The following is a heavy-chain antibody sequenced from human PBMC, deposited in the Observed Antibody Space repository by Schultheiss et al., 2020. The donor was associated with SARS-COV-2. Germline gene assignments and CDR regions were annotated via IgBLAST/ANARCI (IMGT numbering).Heavy chain of an antibody. V-gene: IGHV4-39*01. J-gene: IGHJ2*01. CDR3: ARHGGWGSHFDL. D-gene: IGHD7-27*01. CDR1: GGSISSSSYY. CDR2: IYHSGST. Sequence: GSLRLSCTVSGGSISSSSYYWGWIRQPPGKGLEWIGSIYHSGSTNYNPSLKSRVTISVDTSKNQFSLKLSSVTAADTAVYYCARHGGWGSHFDLWGRGTLVTVSS.